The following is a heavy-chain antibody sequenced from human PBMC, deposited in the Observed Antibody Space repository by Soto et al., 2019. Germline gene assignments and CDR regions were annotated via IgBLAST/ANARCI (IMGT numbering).Heavy chain of an antibody. CDR3: ARHIVVVSPNWFDP. V-gene: IGHV4-39*01. CDR1: GGSISNSNYY. D-gene: IGHD2-21*01. J-gene: IGHJ5*02. CDR2: VYYGGST. Sequence: QLQLQESGPGLVKPSETLSLTCTVSGGSISNSNYYWGWIRQPPGKGLEWIGSVYYGGSTYYNPSRKSRVTISVDTSKNQFSLKLSSVTAADTAVYYCARHIVVVSPNWFDPWGQGILVTVSS.